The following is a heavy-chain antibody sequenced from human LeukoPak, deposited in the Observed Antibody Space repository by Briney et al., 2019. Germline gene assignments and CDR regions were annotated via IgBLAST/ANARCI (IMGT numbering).Heavy chain of an antibody. CDR2: ISSSGSAI. D-gene: IGHD2-15*01. J-gene: IGHJ4*02. CDR1: GFPLSSYS. Sequence: QSGGSLRLSCAASGFPLSSYSINWVRQAPGKGLEWVSYISSSGSAIYYVDSVKGRFTVSRDNAKNSLFLQMNSPRAEDTAVYHCVRVKGSYFDYWGQGALVTVSS. V-gene: IGHV3-48*01. CDR3: VRVKGSYFDY.